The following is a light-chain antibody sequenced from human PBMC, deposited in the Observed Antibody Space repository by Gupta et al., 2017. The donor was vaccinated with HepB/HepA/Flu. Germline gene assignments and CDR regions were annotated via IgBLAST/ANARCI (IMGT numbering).Light chain of an antibody. Sequence: VLPQSPGTLSLSPGARATLSCRASQNSLSKYFNWYQQRPGQPPRLLICAASSRATGTPERFSGSGSGTDFTLTISRLETEDLAVYYCQYYADYGYTFGRGTRLEIK. CDR1: QNSLSKY. V-gene: IGKV3-20*01. J-gene: IGKJ4*01. CDR2: AAS. CDR3: QYYADYGYT.